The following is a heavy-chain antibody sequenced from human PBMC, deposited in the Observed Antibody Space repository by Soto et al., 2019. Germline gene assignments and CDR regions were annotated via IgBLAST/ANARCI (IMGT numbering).Heavy chain of an antibody. CDR2: ISWNSGNR. CDR1: GFTFDDYA. J-gene: IGHJ3*02. Sequence: EVLLVESGGGLVQPGRSLRLSCAASGFTFDDYAMHWVRQAPGKGPEWVSGISWNSGNRGYADSVKGRFTISRDTANNSLYLQMNSLKPEDTALYYCAKSKWDLEILKTTVTAFWGPFHIWGQGTRVTVSS. V-gene: IGHV3-9*01. CDR3: AKSKWDLEILKTTVTAFWGPFHI. D-gene: IGHD4-17*01.